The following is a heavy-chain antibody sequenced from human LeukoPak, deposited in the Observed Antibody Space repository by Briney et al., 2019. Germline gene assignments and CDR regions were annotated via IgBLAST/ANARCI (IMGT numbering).Heavy chain of an antibody. Sequence: GGALRLSCAASGFTFSSYAMSWVRQAPGKGLEWVSAISGSGGSTYYADTEKGWFTISRDNSKNTLYLQMNSLRAEDTAVYYCAKTPYYDILTGYQYYLDYWGQGTLVTVSS. V-gene: IGHV3-23*01. CDR1: GFTFSSYA. J-gene: IGHJ4*02. CDR3: AKTPYYDILTGYQYYLDY. D-gene: IGHD3-9*01. CDR2: ISGSGGST.